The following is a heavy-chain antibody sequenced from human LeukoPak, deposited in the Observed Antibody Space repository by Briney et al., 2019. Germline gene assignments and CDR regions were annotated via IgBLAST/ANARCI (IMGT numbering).Heavy chain of an antibody. CDR2: ISTSSRYI. J-gene: IGHJ5*02. CDR1: GVTLRNYD. V-gene: IGHV3-21*01. Sequence: PGGSLRLFCAASGVTLRNYDMNWVRQAPGKGLEWVSSISTSSRYIYYKDSVRGRFTISRDDAKNSLYLEMNSLRAEDTAVYYCARADCSSSTCYLRRSWFDPWGQGTLVTVSS. D-gene: IGHD2-2*01. CDR3: ARADCSSSTCYLRRSWFDP.